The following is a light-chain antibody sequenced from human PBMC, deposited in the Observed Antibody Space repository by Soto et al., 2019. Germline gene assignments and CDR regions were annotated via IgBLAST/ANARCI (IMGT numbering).Light chain of an antibody. V-gene: IGKV1-5*01. CDR3: QQYGSSPRT. CDR2: DAS. CDR1: QNVNDY. J-gene: IGKJ1*01. Sequence: DIQMTQTPSTLSASVGDRVTINCRASQNVNDYLAWYQQKPGNSPKLLIYDASSLESGVPSRFSGSGSGTEFTLTISRLEPEDFAVYYCQQYGSSPRTFGQGTKV.